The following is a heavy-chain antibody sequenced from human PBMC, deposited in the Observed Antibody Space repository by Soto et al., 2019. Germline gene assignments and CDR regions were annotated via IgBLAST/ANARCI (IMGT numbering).Heavy chain of an antibody. CDR1: GFTFSSYS. CDR2: ISSSSSYI. V-gene: IGHV3-21*01. CDR3: ARVPLSSQPLSGYMDV. D-gene: IGHD3-10*01. Sequence: PGGSLRLSCAASGFTFSSYSMNWVRQAPGKGLEWVSSISSSSSYIYYADSVKGRFTISRDNAKNSLYLQMNSLRAEDTAVYYCARVPLSSQPLSGYMDVRGKGPTLTLSS. J-gene: IGHJ6*03.